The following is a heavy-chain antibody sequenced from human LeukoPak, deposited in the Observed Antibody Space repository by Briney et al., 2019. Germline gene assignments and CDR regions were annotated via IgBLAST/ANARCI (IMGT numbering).Heavy chain of an antibody. Sequence: GGSLRLSCTASGFTFGAYAMHWVRQAPGKGLEWVSLINNDGDATYYADSVNGRFTISRDNSKNSLYLQMNSLRSEDSALYYCATWAFYHGLDAWGQGTTVTVSS. CDR3: ATWAFYHGLDA. V-gene: IGHV3-43*02. CDR2: INNDGDAT. J-gene: IGHJ6*02. CDR1: GFTFGAYA. D-gene: IGHD1-26*01.